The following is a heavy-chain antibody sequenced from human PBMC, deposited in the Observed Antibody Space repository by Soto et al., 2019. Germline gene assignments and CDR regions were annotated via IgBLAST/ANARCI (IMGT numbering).Heavy chain of an antibody. CDR1: GFTFSNYA. V-gene: IGHV3-23*01. CDR3: AKCTGSYCSGGRCYLDDPFDY. CDR2: ISGSAAST. D-gene: IGHD2-15*01. J-gene: IGHJ4*02. Sequence: EVHLLESGGDLVQPGGSLRLSCAASGFTFSNYAMSWVRQAPGKGLDWVSGISGSAASTFYADSVKGRFTISRDNSKNTLYLQMNSLRAEDTAVYYCAKCTGSYCSGGRCYLDDPFDYWGQGTLVTVSS.